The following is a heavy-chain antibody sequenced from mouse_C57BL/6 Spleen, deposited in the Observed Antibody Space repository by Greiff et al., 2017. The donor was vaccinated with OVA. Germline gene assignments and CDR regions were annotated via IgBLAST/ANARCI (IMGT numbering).Heavy chain of an antibody. J-gene: IGHJ2*01. D-gene: IGHD1-1*01. CDR2: SRNKANDYTT. CDR3: AKKDYYNHCFDY. V-gene: IGHV7-1*01. CDR1: GFTFSDYY. Sequence: EVKLMESGGGLVQSGRSLRLSCATSGFTFSDYYMEWVRQAPGKGLEWIAASRNKANDYTTEYSASVKGRFIVSRDTSQSILYLQMNALRDEDTAIYYCAKKDYYNHCFDYWGQGTTLTVSA.